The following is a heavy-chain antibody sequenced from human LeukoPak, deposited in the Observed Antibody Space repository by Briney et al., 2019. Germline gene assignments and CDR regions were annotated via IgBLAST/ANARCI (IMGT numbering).Heavy chain of an antibody. CDR2: ISAYNGNT. D-gene: IGHD1-26*01. CDR3: ARDESLWDLQH. Sequence: ASVKVSGKASGYTFTSYGISCVRQAPGQGLEWMGWISAYNGNTNYAQKLQGRVTMTTDTSTSTAYMELRSLRSDDTAVYYCARDESLWDLQHWGPGTLVTVSS. CDR1: GYTFTSYG. J-gene: IGHJ1*01. V-gene: IGHV1-18*01.